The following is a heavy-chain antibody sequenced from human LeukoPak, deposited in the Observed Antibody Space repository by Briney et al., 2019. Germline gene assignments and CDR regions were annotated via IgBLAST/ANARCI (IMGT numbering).Heavy chain of an antibody. J-gene: IGHJ4*02. CDR3: ARSNRDFWSGFKNTFDY. CDR2: IYYSGST. V-gene: IGHV4-39*07. Sequence: SETLSLTCTVSGGSISSSSYYWGWIRQPPGKGLECIGTIYYSGSTYYNRSLNSRVTISVDTSKNQFSLKLSSVTAPDTVVYYCARSNRDFWSGFKNTFDYWGLGNLVTVSS. CDR1: GGSISSSSYY. D-gene: IGHD3-3*01.